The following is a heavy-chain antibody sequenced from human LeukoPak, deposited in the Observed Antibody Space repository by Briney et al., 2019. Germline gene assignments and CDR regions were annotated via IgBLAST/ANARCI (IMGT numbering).Heavy chain of an antibody. Sequence: KTSETLSLTCTVSGGSISSYYWSWIRQSPGKGLEWIGYIYYSGSTNYNPSLKRRVFISVDTSKNQFSLKLYSVTAADTAVYYCAREGDYVWGSYRDHFDYWGQGTLVTVSS. CDR3: AREGDYVWGSYRDHFDY. CDR1: GGSISSYY. V-gene: IGHV4-59*12. D-gene: IGHD3-16*02. J-gene: IGHJ4*02. CDR2: IYYSGST.